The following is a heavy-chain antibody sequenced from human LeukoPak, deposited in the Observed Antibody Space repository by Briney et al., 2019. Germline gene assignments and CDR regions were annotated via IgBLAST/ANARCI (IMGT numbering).Heavy chain of an antibody. CDR3: ARAEGYYDSSGNDAFDI. CDR2: IWYDGSNK. Sequence: GGSLSLSCAASGFTFSSYGMHWVRQTTGKGLEWVAVIWYDGSNKYYADSVKGRFTISRDNSKNTLYLQMNSLRAEDTAVYYCARAEGYYDSSGNDAFDIWGQGTMVTVSS. CDR1: GFTFSSYG. D-gene: IGHD3-22*01. J-gene: IGHJ3*02. V-gene: IGHV3-33*01.